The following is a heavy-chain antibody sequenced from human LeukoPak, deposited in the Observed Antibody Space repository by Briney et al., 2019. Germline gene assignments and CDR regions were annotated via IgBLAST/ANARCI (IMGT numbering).Heavy chain of an antibody. CDR1: GGSISSSNW. J-gene: IGHJ4*02. D-gene: IGHD6-13*01. V-gene: IGHV4-4*02. Sequence: PSETLSLTCAVSGGSISSSNWWSWVRQPPGKGLEWIGEINHSGSTTYNPSLKSRVTISVDTSKNQFSLKLSSVTAADTAVYYCARGGIAAAGTLWDFDYWGQGTLVTVSS. CDR3: ARGGIAAAGTLWDFDY. CDR2: INHSGST.